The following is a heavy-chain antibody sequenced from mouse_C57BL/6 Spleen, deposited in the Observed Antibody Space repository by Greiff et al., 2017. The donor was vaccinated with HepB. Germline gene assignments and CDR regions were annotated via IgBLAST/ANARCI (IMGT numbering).Heavy chain of an antibody. CDR2: IDPETGGT. V-gene: IGHV1-15*01. CDR1: GYTFTDYE. J-gene: IGHJ4*01. CDR3: TRGYFAMDY. Sequence: QQSGAELVRPGASVTLSCKASGYTFTDYEMHWVKQTPVHGLEWIGAIDPETGGTAYNQKFKGKAILTADKSSSTAYMELRSLTSEDSAVYYCTRGYFAMDYWGQGTSVTVSS.